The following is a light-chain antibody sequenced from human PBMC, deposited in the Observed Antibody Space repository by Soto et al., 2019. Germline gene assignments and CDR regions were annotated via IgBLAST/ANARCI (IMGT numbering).Light chain of an antibody. J-gene: IGLJ1*01. CDR3: SSYAGTHIV. Sequence: QSALTQPPSASGSLGQSVTISCTGTSSDVGGYNFVSWYQQHPGKAPKLMIYDVTKRPSGVPDRFSGSKSGNTASLTVSGLQAEDEADYYCSSYAGTHIVFGTGTKVTVL. CDR1: SSDVGGYNF. CDR2: DVT. V-gene: IGLV2-8*01.